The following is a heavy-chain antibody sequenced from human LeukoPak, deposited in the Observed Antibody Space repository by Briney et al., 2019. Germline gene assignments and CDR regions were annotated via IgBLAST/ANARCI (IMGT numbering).Heavy chain of an antibody. CDR3: AKSFWAGRTDAPIAFDI. D-gene: IGHD3/OR15-3a*01. V-gene: IGHV3-33*06. J-gene: IGHJ3*02. Sequence: GGSLRLSCAASGFTFSSYGMHWVRQAPGKGLEWVAVIWYDGSNKYYADSVKGRFTISRDNSKNTLYLQMNSLRAEDTAVYYCAKSFWAGRTDAPIAFDIWGQGTMVTVSS. CDR2: IWYDGSNK. CDR1: GFTFSSYG.